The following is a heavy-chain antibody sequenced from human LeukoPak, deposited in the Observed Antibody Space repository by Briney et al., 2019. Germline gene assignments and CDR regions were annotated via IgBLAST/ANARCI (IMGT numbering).Heavy chain of an antibody. CDR2: IKEDGSEK. V-gene: IGHV3-7*05. D-gene: IGHD1-14*01. CDR1: GFTFSSYW. CDR3: ARGTTYSYYYGMDV. J-gene: IGHJ6*02. Sequence: GGSLRLSCAASGFTFSSYWMSWVRQAPGKGLEWVANIKEDGSEKYYVDSVKGRFTISRDNSKNTLYLQMNSLRAEDTAVYSCARGTTYSYYYGMDVWGQGTTVTVSS.